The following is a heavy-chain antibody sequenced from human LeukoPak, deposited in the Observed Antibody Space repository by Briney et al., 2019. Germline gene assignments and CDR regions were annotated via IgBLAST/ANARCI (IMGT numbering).Heavy chain of an antibody. D-gene: IGHD3-10*01. V-gene: IGHV3-48*02. CDR1: GFTFSSYS. CDR2: ISSSSRTI. J-gene: IGHJ5*02. CDR3: ATAMVRGGNWFDP. Sequence: PGGSLRLSCGASGFTFSSYSMNWVRQAPGKGLEWVSYISSSSRTIYDADSVKGRFTISRDNAQNSLYLQMNSLRDEDTAVYYCATAMVRGGNWFDPWGQGTLVTVSS.